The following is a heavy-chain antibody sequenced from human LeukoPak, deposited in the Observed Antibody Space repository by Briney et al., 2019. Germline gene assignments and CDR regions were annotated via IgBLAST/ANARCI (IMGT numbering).Heavy chain of an antibody. CDR3: AKGGKWDVTPFDY. CDR1: GFTFTSYS. D-gene: IGHD1-26*01. J-gene: IGHJ4*02. Sequence: GGFLRLSCAASGFTFTSYSMNWVRQAPGKGLEWVSTISGGGGSTYYADSVKGRFSISRDNSKNTLYLQVNSLRAEDTAVYYCAKGGKWDVTPFDYWGQGTLVTVSS. CDR2: ISGGGGST. V-gene: IGHV3-23*01.